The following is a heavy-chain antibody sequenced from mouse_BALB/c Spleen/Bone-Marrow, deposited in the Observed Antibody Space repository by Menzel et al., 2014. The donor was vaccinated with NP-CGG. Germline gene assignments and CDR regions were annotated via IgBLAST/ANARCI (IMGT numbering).Heavy chain of an antibody. CDR1: GYTFTSYV. CDR3: SKSTYCSFAY. J-gene: IGHJ3*01. Sequence: EVQGVESGPELVKSGASVKMSCKASGYTFTSYVMHWVKQKPGQGLEWIGYINPYNDGTKYNEKFKGKATLTSDKSSSTAYIELSSLTSEYSAVYYCSKSTYCSFAYWGQGTPVTVSA. CDR2: INPYNDGT. D-gene: IGHD2-10*01. V-gene: IGHV1-14*01.